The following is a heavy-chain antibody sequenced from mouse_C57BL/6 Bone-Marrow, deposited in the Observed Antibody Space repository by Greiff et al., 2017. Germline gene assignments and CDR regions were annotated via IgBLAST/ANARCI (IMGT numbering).Heavy chain of an antibody. J-gene: IGHJ4*01. CDR1: GFSLTSYG. Sequence: VQLQQSGPGLVAPSQSLSITCTVSGFSLTSYGVDWVRQSPGKGLEWLGVIWGVGSTNNNSALKSRLSISNDNSKNKVFLKMNSLHTDDTAMYYCARYDYEDAMDYWGQGTSVTVSS. D-gene: IGHD2-4*01. CDR3: ARYDYEDAMDY. V-gene: IGHV2-6*01. CDR2: IWGVGST.